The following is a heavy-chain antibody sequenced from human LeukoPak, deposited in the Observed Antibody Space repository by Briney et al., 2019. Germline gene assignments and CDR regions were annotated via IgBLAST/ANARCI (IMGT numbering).Heavy chain of an antibody. CDR3: AKLIGGYSPAN. Sequence: PSGGSLRLSCAASGFSISNYWMHWVRQVPGKGLVWVSHISSDFRSTNYTDSVKGRFTISRDNAKNTVYLQMNSLRVEDTAVYYCAKLIGGYSPANWGQGTLVTVSS. CDR1: GFSISNYW. D-gene: IGHD3-22*01. CDR2: ISSDFRST. J-gene: IGHJ4*02. V-gene: IGHV3-74*01.